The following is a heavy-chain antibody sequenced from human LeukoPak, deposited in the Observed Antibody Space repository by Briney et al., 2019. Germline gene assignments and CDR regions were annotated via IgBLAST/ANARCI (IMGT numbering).Heavy chain of an antibody. CDR1: GFTVSSNS. CDR2: IYSGGST. D-gene: IGHD1-26*01. J-gene: IGHJ5*02. V-gene: IGHV3-53*01. CDR3: ARDPSPFYSGSYLGFDP. Sequence: GGSLRLSCTVSGFTVSSNSMSWVRQAPGKGLEWVSVIYSGGSTYYADSVKGRFTISRDNSKNTLYLQMNSLRAEDTAVYYCARDPSPFYSGSYLGFDPWGQGTLVTVS.